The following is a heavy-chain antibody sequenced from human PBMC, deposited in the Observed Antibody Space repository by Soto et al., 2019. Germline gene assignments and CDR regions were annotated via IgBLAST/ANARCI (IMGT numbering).Heavy chain of an antibody. J-gene: IGHJ6*03. CDR1: GGTFSSYT. CDR2: IIPILGIA. Sequence: VKVSCKASGGTFSSYTISWVRQAPGQGLEWMGRIIPILGIANYAQKFQGRVTITADKSTSTAYMELSSLRSEDTAVYYCARDLSCSSTSCYPYYYYYKDVCGKGTTVTVSS. CDR3: ARDLSCSSTSCYPYYYYYKDV. V-gene: IGHV1-69*04. D-gene: IGHD2-2*01.